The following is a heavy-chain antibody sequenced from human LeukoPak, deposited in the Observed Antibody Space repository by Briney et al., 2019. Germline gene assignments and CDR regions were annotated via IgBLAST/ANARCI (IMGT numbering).Heavy chain of an antibody. V-gene: IGHV1-18*01. D-gene: IGHD3-22*01. J-gene: IGHJ4*02. CDR1: GYTFTSYG. CDR2: ISAYNGNT. CDR3: ARDEISTITMIVVVGDY. Sequence: ASVKVSCKASGYTFTSYGISWVRQAPGQGLEWMGWISAYNGNTNYAQKLQGRVTMTTDTSTSTAYMELRSLRSDDTAVHYCARDEISTITMIVVVGDYWGQGTLVTVSS.